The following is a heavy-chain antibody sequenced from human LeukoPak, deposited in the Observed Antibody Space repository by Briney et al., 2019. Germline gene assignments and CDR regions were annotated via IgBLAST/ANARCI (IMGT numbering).Heavy chain of an antibody. CDR3: ARHYTSGTFPLDY. CDR2: IYYNGNT. D-gene: IGHD3-10*01. Sequence: SETLSFTCTVYGASLSHYYWSWIRQSPGKGLEWIGWIYYNGNTRYNPSLMSRVTISLDTSKNQFSLKLDSVTAADTAIYYCARHYTSGTFPLDYWGRGTLATVSS. V-gene: IGHV4-59*08. J-gene: IGHJ4*02. CDR1: GASLSHYY.